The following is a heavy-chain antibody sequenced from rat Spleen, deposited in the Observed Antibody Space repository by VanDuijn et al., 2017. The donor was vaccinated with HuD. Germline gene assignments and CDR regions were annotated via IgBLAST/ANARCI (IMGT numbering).Heavy chain of an antibody. CDR3: ASRDPLTY. CDR2: ISGSSGTM. CDR1: GFTFSNYW. V-gene: IGHV5-31*01. Sequence: EVQLVESGGGLVQPGDSLKLSCVASGFTFSNYWMTWIRQAPGQGLEWVAYISGSSGTMYYADTVKGRFTISRDNAKNTLYLQVSSLRSEDTALYYCASRDPLTYWGQGTLVTVSS. J-gene: IGHJ3*01. D-gene: IGHD3-8*01.